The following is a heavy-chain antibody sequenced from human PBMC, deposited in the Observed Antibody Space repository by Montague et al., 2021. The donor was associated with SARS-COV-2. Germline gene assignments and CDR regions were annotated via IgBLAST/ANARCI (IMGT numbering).Heavy chain of an antibody. CDR1: GGSISGYY. CDR3: AREYRIELWQTNWYFGL. J-gene: IGHJ2*01. V-gene: IGHV4-59*01. CDR2: IYHSGNT. D-gene: IGHD5-18*01. Sequence: SETLSLTCTVSGGSISGYYWSWIRQPPGKGLERIGYIYHSGNTKYNPYLKSRVSISADTSKNQFSLRLSSVTAADTAVYYCAREYRIELWQTNWYFGLWGRGTPVTVSS.